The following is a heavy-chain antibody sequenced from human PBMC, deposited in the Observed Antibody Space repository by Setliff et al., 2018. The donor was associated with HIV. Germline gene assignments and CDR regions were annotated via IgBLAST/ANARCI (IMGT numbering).Heavy chain of an antibody. CDR3: ATLDYYGSQTYNLALHY. J-gene: IGHJ4*02. CDR2: VDPKNGKT. CDR1: GYTFTSFG. V-gene: IGHV1-69-2*01. D-gene: IGHD3-10*01. Sequence: GASVKVSCKASGYTFTSFGITWVQQAPGKGLEWMGRVDPKNGKTLYAENLRGRITITADTSTDTAYMELNSLRSEDTAMYYCATLDYYGSQTYNLALHYWGQGTLVTVSS.